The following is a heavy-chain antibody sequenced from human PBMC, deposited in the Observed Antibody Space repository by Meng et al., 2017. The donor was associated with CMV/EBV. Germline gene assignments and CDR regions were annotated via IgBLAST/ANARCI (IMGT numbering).Heavy chain of an antibody. D-gene: IGHD3-3*01. Sequence: GESLKISCAASGFTFSSYWMSWVRQAPGKGLEWVGRTRNKANSYTTEYAASVKGRFTISRDDSKNSLYLQMNSLKTEDTAAYYCARSQGDFWSGSDAFDIWGQGTMVTVSS. J-gene: IGHJ3*02. CDR2: TRNKANSYTT. V-gene: IGHV3-72*01. CDR1: GFTFSSYW. CDR3: ARSQGDFWSGSDAFDI.